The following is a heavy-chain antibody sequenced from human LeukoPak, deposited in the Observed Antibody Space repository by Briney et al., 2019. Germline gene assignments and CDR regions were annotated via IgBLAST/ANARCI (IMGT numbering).Heavy chain of an antibody. Sequence: ASVKVSCKASGFTFTNYAMQWVRQAPGQRLEWMGWINAGNGQTRYSQRFQGRVTITRDTSATTAYMEVTSLRSEDTAVYYCARGIWSRTVSSYYFDYWGQGTLVTVSS. D-gene: IGHD3-3*01. CDR1: GFTFTNYA. CDR3: ARGIWSRTVSSYYFDY. J-gene: IGHJ4*02. V-gene: IGHV1-3*01. CDR2: INAGNGQT.